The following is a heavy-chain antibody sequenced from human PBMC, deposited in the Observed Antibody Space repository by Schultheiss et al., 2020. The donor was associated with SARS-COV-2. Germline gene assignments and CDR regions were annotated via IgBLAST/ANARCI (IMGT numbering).Heavy chain of an antibody. CDR3: ASSNYDILTGPYYYYYGMDV. Sequence: GGSLRLSCKGSGYSFTSYWIGWVRQMPGKGLEWMGIIYPGDSDTRYSPSFQGQVTISADKSISTAYLQWSSLKASDTAMYYCASSNYDILTGPYYYYYGMDVWGQGTTVTVSS. D-gene: IGHD3-9*01. V-gene: IGHV5-51*01. J-gene: IGHJ6*02. CDR2: IYPGDSDT. CDR1: GYSFTSYW.